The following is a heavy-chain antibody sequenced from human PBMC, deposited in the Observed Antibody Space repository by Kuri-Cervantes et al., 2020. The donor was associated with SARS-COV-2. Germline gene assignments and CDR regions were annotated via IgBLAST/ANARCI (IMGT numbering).Heavy chain of an antibody. Sequence: SVKVSCKASGGTFSSYTISWVRQAPGQGLEWMGGIIPIFGTAIYGQKFQGRVTMTRDTSTSTVYMELSSLRSEDAAVYYCARGGVSEEPPRSNWFDPWGQGTLVTVSS. CDR3: ARGGVSEEPPRSNWFDP. D-gene: IGHD1-26*01. CDR2: IIPIFGTA. J-gene: IGHJ5*02. CDR1: GGTFSSYT. V-gene: IGHV1-69*05.